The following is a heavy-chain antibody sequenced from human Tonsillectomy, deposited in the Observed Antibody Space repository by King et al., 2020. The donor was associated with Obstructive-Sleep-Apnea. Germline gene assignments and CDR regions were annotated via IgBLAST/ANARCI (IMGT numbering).Heavy chain of an antibody. CDR3: ARGSGAAAVNWFDP. CDR2: INHRGST. CDR1: GGSFSDYY. Sequence: VQLQQWGAGLLKPSETLSLTCAVFGGSFSDYYWSWIRQPPGKGLEWIGEINHRGSTNYNSSLESRVAISVDTSKNQFSLKLNSVTAADTAVYYCARGSGAAAVNWFDPWGQGTLVTVSS. V-gene: IGHV4-34*01. J-gene: IGHJ5*02. D-gene: IGHD6-13*01.